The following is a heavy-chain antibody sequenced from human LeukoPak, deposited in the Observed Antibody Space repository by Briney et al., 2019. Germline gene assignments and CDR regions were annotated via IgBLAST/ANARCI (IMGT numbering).Heavy chain of an antibody. D-gene: IGHD5-12*01. CDR3: ASRPISGGGYEINYCYHYMDI. CDR2: IIPIFDTG. J-gene: IGHJ6*03. CDR1: GDTFTSYA. Sequence: SVKVSCKASGDTFTSYAINWVRQAPGQGLEWMGGIIPIFDTGNYAHKFQGRVTITADKSTSTAYMELSSLRSDDTAVYYCASRPISGGGYEINYCYHYMDIWGKGTTVTVSS. V-gene: IGHV1-69*06.